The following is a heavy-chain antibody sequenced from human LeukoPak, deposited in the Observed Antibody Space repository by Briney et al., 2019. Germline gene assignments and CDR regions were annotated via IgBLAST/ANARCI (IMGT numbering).Heavy chain of an antibody. CDR2: IFYSGST. V-gene: IGHV4-59*01. CDR3: ASRITSYFQH. D-gene: IGHD3-10*01. CDR1: IDSLSSYY. J-gene: IGHJ1*01. Sequence: PSETLSLTCTVSIDSLSSYYWSWMRQPPGKGLEWVGYIFYSGSTNYNPSLKSRVTISVDTSKNQLSLKLNSVTAADTAVYYCASRITSYFQHWGQGTLVTVSS.